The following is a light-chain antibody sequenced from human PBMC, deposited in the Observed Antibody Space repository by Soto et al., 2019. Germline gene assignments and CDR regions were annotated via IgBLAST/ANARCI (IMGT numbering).Light chain of an antibody. J-gene: IGLJ2*01. CDR2: EVS. CDR1: SSDVGGYNY. Sequence: QAVVTQPPPASGSPGQSVTISCTGTSSDVGGYNYVSWYQQHPGKAPKLMIYEVSKRPSGVPDRFSGSKSGNTASLTVSGLQAEDEADYYCSSYAGSNVVFGGGTKLTVL. V-gene: IGLV2-8*01. CDR3: SSYAGSNVV.